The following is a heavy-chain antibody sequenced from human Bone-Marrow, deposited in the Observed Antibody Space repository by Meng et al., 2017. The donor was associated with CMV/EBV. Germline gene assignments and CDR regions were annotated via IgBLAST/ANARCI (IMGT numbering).Heavy chain of an antibody. CDR3: ARDSYIVVVPAAIQGSNYYYYGMDV. D-gene: IGHD2-2*02. CDR1: GYTFTSYG. CDR2: ISAYNGNT. Sequence: ASVKVSCKASGYTFTSYGISWVRQAPGQGLEWMGWISAYNGNTNYAQKLQGRVTMTTDTSTSTAYMELRSLRSDDTAVYYCARDSYIVVVPAAIQGSNYYYYGMDVWGQGTTVTVSS. J-gene: IGHJ6*02. V-gene: IGHV1-18*01.